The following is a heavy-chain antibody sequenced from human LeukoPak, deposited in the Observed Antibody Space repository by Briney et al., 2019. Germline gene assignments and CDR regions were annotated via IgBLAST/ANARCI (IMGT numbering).Heavy chain of an antibody. CDR2: ISGSGGGT. Sequence: PGGSLRLSCAASGFTFGSYAMNWVRQAPGKGLEWVSSISGSGGGTYYADSVKGRFTVSRDNSKNTLYLQMNSLRAEDTAVYYCAKDSVRGVIGYYYYYMDVWGKGTTVTVSS. V-gene: IGHV3-23*01. CDR3: AKDSVRGVIGYYYYYMDV. J-gene: IGHJ6*03. CDR1: GFTFGSYA. D-gene: IGHD3-10*02.